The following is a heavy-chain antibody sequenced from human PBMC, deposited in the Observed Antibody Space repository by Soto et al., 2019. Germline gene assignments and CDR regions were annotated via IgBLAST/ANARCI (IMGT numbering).Heavy chain of an antibody. J-gene: IGHJ5*02. V-gene: IGHV1-18*01. D-gene: IGHD6-13*01. CDR2: ISAYNGNT. Sequence: QVQLVQSGAAVKKPGASVKVSCKASGYTFTSYGISWVRQAPGQGLEWMGWISAYNGNTNYAQKLQGRVTMTTDTSTSTAYMELRSLRSDDTAVYYGARYSSSWYDPNGFDPWGQGTLVTVSS. CDR3: ARYSSSWYDPNGFDP. CDR1: GYTFTSYG.